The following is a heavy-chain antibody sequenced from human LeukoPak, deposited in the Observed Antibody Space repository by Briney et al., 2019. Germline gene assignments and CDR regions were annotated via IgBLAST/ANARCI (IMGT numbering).Heavy chain of an antibody. CDR1: GGSISTYY. J-gene: IGHJ3*02. V-gene: IGHV4-59*08. CDR3: ARRGRVGATTSDAFDI. CDR2: IFHSGST. D-gene: IGHD1-26*01. Sequence: SETLSLTCTVSGGSISTYYWNWIRQPPGKGLEWTGYIFHSGSTNYNPPLKSRVTISVDTSKNQFSLKLSSVIAADTAVYYCARRGRVGATTSDAFDIWGRGTMVTVSS.